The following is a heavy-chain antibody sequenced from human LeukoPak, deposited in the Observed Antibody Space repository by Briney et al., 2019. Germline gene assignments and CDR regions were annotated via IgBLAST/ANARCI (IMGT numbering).Heavy chain of an antibody. CDR1: GFTFSNYA. CDR2: ISDGGGGT. V-gene: IGHV3-23*01. CDR3: ANRGKYYFDY. J-gene: IGHJ4*02. D-gene: IGHD3-10*01. Sequence: GGSLRLSCVASGFTFSNYAMSWVRQAPGKGLEWVSSISDGGGGTYYADSVKGRFTISRDNSKNTLYLLMNSLRAEDTAMYYCANRGKYYFDYWGQGTLVTVSS.